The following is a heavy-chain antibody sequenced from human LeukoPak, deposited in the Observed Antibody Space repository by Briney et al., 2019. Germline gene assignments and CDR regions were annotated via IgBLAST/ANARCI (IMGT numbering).Heavy chain of an antibody. CDR1: GGSFTSYA. CDR3: ARDLSYYDGYFDY. CDR2: IIPIFGTA. V-gene: IGHV1-69*13. Sequence: SVKVSCKASGGSFTSYALSWVRQAPGQGLEWMGGIIPIFGTANYAQKFQGRVTITADESTSTAYMELSSLRSEDTAVYYCARDLSYYDGYFDYWGQGTLVTVSS. D-gene: IGHD3-22*01. J-gene: IGHJ4*02.